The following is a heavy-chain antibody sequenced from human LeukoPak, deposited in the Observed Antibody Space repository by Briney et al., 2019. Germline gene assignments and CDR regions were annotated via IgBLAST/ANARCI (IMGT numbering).Heavy chain of an antibody. Sequence: GGSPRLSCTASGFTYADYSMSWVRQAPGRGLEWLGFIRSKAYGGTTEYAASVKGRFTISRDDSKSIAYLQMNSLKAEDTAMYYCTRDYSGYVDYWGQGTRVSVAS. CDR1: GFTYADYS. D-gene: IGHD1-26*01. CDR3: TRDYSGYVDY. V-gene: IGHV3-49*04. CDR2: IRSKAYGGTT. J-gene: IGHJ4*02.